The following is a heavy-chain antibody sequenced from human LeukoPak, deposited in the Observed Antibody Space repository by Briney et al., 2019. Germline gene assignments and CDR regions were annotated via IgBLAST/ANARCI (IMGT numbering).Heavy chain of an antibody. Sequence: GGSLRLSCSASGFTFSSYAMHWVRQAPGKGLEYVSAISSNGGSTYYADSVKGRFTISRDNSKNTLYLQMSGLRAEDTAVYYCVKATYYYGSGSYEIYYYGMDVWGQGTTVTVSS. D-gene: IGHD3-10*01. J-gene: IGHJ6*02. CDR1: GFTFSSYA. CDR3: VKATYYYGSGSYEIYYYGMDV. V-gene: IGHV3-64D*06. CDR2: ISSNGGST.